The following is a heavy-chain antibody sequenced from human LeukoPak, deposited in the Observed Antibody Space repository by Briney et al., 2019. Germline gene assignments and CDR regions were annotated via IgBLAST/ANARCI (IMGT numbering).Heavy chain of an antibody. J-gene: IGHJ4*02. Sequence: GGSLRLSCAASGFTFYDHAMNWVRQAPGKGLEWVSSITYSSRYIYYADSVKGRFISSRDNAKNSLYPQLNSLTVEDTAVYYCARVSREYGDLDSWGQGTLVTVSS. CDR1: GFTFYDHA. D-gene: IGHD4-17*01. V-gene: IGHV3-21*01. CDR2: ITYSSRYI. CDR3: ARVSREYGDLDS.